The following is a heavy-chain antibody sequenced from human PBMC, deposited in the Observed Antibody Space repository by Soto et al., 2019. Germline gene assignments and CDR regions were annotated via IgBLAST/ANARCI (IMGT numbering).Heavy chain of an antibody. D-gene: IGHD3-10*01. CDR3: ARDKGGSGSPGGVDY. CDR1: GYTFTNYG. CDR2: ISAYNGNT. Sequence: QVQLVQSGAEVKKPGASVKVSCKASGYTFTNYGITWVRQAPGQGLEWMGWISAYNGNTNYAQKLQDRVTMTTGTSTSTAYMELRSLRSDDTAVYYCARDKGGSGSPGGVDYWGQGTLVTVSS. V-gene: IGHV1-18*04. J-gene: IGHJ4*02.